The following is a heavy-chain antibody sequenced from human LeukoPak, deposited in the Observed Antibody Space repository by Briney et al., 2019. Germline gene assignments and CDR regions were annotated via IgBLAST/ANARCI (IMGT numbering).Heavy chain of an antibody. Sequence: SETLSLTCAVYGGSFSGYYWSWIRQPPGKGLEWIGEINHSGSTNYNPSLKSLVTISVDTSKNQFSLKLSSVTAADTAVYYCARGRIYVVVVPAAIRRHYYYMDVWSKGTTVTVSS. V-gene: IGHV4-34*01. D-gene: IGHD2-2*01. CDR1: GGSFSGYY. CDR3: ARGRIYVVVVPAAIRRHYYYMDV. J-gene: IGHJ6*03. CDR2: INHSGST.